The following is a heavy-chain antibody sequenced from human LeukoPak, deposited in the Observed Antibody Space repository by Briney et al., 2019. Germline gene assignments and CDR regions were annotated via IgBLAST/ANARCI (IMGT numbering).Heavy chain of an antibody. Sequence: SETLSLTCTISGGSMSSYYWSWIRQSAGEGLEWIGRIYASGSPNYNPSLKSRVTISVEKSKNQFFLKLSSVTGAETAGYYCARDRTHYGGNSGFDYWGQGTLVTVSS. J-gene: IGHJ4*02. V-gene: IGHV4-4*07. CDR1: GGSMSSYY. CDR3: ARDRTHYGGNSGFDY. D-gene: IGHD4-23*01. CDR2: IYASGSP.